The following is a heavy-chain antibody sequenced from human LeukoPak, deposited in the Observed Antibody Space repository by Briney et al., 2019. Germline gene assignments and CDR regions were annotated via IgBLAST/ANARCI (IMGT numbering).Heavy chain of an antibody. Sequence: PSETLSLTCTVSGGSISSYYWSWTRQPPGKGLEWIGYIYTSGSTNYNPSLKSRVTISVDTSKNQFSLKLSSVTAADTAVYYCARSHGDYFDYWGQGTLVTVSS. J-gene: IGHJ4*02. D-gene: IGHD4-17*01. V-gene: IGHV4-4*09. CDR2: IYTSGST. CDR1: GGSISSYY. CDR3: ARSHGDYFDY.